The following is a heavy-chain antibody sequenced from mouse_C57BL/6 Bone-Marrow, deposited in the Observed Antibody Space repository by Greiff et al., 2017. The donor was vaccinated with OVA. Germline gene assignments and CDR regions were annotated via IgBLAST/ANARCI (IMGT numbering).Heavy chain of an antibody. CDR1: GYTFTSSG. D-gene: IGHD3-2*02. V-gene: IGHV1-81*01. CDR2: IYPRSGNT. CDR3: AREAYYSDY. J-gene: IGHJ2*01. Sequence: QVHLKQSGAELARPGASVKLSCKASGYTFTSSGISWVKQRTGQGLEWIGEIYPRSGNTYYNEKFKGKATLTADKSSSTAYMELRSLTSEDSAVYFCAREAYYSDYWGQGTTLTVSS.